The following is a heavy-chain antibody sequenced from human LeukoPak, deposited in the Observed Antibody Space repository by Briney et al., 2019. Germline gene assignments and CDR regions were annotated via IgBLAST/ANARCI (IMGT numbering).Heavy chain of an antibody. J-gene: IGHJ4*02. Sequence: SVKVSCKASEGTFNSYAISWVRQAPGQGLEWMGGIIPMFGTANYAQKFQGRVTISADKSTSTAYMELSSLRSEDTAVYYCASGRTDIVVVPATLRNYFFDYWGQGTLVTVSS. CDR1: EGTFNSYA. V-gene: IGHV1-69*06. CDR3: ASGRTDIVVVPATLRNYFFDY. D-gene: IGHD2-2*01. CDR2: IIPMFGTA.